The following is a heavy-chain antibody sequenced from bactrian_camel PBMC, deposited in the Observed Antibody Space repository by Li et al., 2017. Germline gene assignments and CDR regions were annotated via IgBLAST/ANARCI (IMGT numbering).Heavy chain of an antibody. D-gene: IGHD3*01. J-gene: IGHJ4*01. CDR1: GFTFNNTH. V-gene: IGHV3S40*01. CDR2: ITSGGENT. Sequence: QLVESGGGLVQPGGSLRLSCAASGFTFNNTHMSWVRQAPGKGLEWVSAITSGGENTYYAHSVRGRLTISRDNSTNTLYLLMNNLKPEDTAVYYCAANNPGLFSNWGLGTQVTVS. CDR3: AANNPGLFSN.